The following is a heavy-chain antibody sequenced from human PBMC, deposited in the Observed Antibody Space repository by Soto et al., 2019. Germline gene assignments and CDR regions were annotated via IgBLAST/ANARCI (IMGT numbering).Heavy chain of an antibody. J-gene: IGHJ6*02. D-gene: IGHD2-21*01. CDR1: GGTVSSYA. Sequence: GASVKVSCKASGGTVSSYAISWVRQAPGQGLEWMGGIIPIFGTANYAQKFQGRVTITADESTSTAYMELSSLRSEDTAVYYCARGRYWGENYYYGMDVWGQGTTVTVSS. CDR3: ARGRYWGENYYYGMDV. CDR2: IIPIFGTA. V-gene: IGHV1-69*13.